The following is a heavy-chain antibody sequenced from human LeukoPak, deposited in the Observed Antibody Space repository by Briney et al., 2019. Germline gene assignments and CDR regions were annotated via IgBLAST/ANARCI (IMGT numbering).Heavy chain of an antibody. CDR3: ARVRIEYYDFWSPIY. V-gene: IGHV4-34*01. Sequence: SETLSLTCAVYGGSFSGYYWSWIRQPPGKGLEWIGEINHSGSTNYNPSLKSRVTISVDTSKNQFSLKLSSVTAADTAVYYCARVRIEYYDFWSPIYWGQGTLVTVSS. CDR1: GGSFSGYY. CDR2: INHSGST. J-gene: IGHJ4*02. D-gene: IGHD3-3*01.